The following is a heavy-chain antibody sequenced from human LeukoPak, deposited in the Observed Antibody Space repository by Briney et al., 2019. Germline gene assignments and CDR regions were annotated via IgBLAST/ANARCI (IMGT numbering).Heavy chain of an antibody. CDR2: ISWNSGSI. CDR3: ARDEWGDAFDI. CDR1: GFTFDDYD. V-gene: IGHV3-9*01. D-gene: IGHD1-26*01. J-gene: IGHJ3*02. Sequence: GGSLRLSCAASGFTFDDYDIHWVRQAPGKGLEWVTGISWNSGSIGYADSVKGRFTISRDNAKNSLFLQMNSLRAEDTAVYYCARDEWGDAFDIWGQGTMVTVFS.